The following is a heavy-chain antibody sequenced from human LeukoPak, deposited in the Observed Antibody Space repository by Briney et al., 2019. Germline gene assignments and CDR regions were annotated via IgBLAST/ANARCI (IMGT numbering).Heavy chain of an antibody. CDR3: AKLVTHFDY. CDR1: GFTFSSYA. CDR2: ISGSGGNT. V-gene: IGHV3-23*01. Sequence: GGSLRLSCAASGFTFSSYAMSWVRQAPGKGLEWVSSISGSGGNTYYADSVKGRFTISRDNSKNTLYMQMNSLRAEDTAVYYCAKLVTHFDYWGQGTLVTVSS. J-gene: IGHJ4*02. D-gene: IGHD4-23*01.